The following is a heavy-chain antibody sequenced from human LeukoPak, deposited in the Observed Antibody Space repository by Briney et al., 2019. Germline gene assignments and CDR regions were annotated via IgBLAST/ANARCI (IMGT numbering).Heavy chain of an antibody. J-gene: IGHJ4*02. D-gene: IGHD3-22*01. CDR3: ARGCFDGSGYYLFDY. CDR2: IYNSGNT. CDR1: GGSISTNY. V-gene: IGHV4-4*07. Sequence: SETLSLTCTVSGGSISTNYWSWIRQPAGKGLEWIGRIYNSGNTNYSPSLESRVTMSADTSKNQFSLKLSSVTAADTAVYYCARGCFDGSGYYLFDYWGQGTLVTVSS.